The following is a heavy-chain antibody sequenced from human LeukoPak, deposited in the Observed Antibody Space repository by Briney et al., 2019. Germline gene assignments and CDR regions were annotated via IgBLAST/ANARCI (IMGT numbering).Heavy chain of an antibody. CDR3: AKVLHYDSSGYHDY. D-gene: IGHD3-22*01. V-gene: IGHV3-64D*06. CDR1: GFTFSSYA. Sequence: QPGGSLRLSCSASGFTFSSYAMHWVRQAPGKGLEYVSAISSNGGSTYYADSVKGRFTISRDNSKNTLYLQMSSLRAEDTAVYYCAKVLHYDSSGYHDYWGQGTLVTVSS. J-gene: IGHJ4*02. CDR2: ISSNGGST.